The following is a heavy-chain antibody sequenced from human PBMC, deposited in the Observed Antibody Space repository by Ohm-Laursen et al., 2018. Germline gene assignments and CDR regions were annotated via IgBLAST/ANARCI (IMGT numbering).Heavy chain of an antibody. CDR2: ISWNSISI. Sequence: SLRLSCAASGFTFDNYAMHWVRQAPEKGLEWVSGISWNSISIGYADSVKGRFTMSRDNAKNSLYLQMNSLRDEDTALYYCAKDIGSGNNDWHFDLWGRGTLVTVSS. CDR3: AKDIGSGNNDWHFDL. CDR1: GFTFDNYA. D-gene: IGHD6-19*01. J-gene: IGHJ2*01. V-gene: IGHV3-9*01.